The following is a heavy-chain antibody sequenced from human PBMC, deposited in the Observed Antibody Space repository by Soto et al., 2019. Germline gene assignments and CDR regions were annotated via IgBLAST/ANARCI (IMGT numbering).Heavy chain of an antibody. CDR3: VGDYGGLEGFDI. D-gene: IGHD4-17*01. Sequence: EVQLLESGGGLVQPGGSLRLSCAASGITFTKYAMAWVHQAPEKGLEWVSGISGSGSGTYYADSVKGRFTISRDNSKNTLFLQMNSLRAEDTAKYYCVGDYGGLEGFDIWGQGTMVTVSS. CDR1: GITFTKYA. CDR2: ISGSGSGT. J-gene: IGHJ3*02. V-gene: IGHV3-23*01.